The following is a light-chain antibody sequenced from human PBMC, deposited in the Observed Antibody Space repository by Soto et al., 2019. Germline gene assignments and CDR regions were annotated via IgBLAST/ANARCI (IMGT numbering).Light chain of an antibody. CDR3: HQYGSEPWT. Sequence: ENVLTQSPGTLSLSPGESATLSCRASQSVTSTYLAWYQQKPDQAPRLLIDRASSRATGIAARFSGSGSGTTFTLTTGRLGPEDSAVYYCHQYGSEPWTFGQGTQVEIK. CDR2: RAS. J-gene: IGKJ1*01. V-gene: IGKV3-20*01. CDR1: QSVTSTY.